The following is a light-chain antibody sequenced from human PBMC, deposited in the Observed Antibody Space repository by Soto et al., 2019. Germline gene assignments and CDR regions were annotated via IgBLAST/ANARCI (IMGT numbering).Light chain of an antibody. CDR2: LGS. J-gene: IGKJ3*01. CDR3: LRALRISVT. V-gene: IGKV2-28*01. Sequence: PLSLSVTPGEPASISCRCSESLLHRNGYNYLDWYLQKPGQSPQLLISLGSNRASGVPDRFSGSGSGTDFTLKISRVEADDVGDYCCLRALRISVTFGPGTKED. CDR1: ESLLHRNGYNY.